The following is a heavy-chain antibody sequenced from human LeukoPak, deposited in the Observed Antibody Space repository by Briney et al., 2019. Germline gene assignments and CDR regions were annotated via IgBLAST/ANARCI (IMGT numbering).Heavy chain of an antibody. J-gene: IGHJ1*01. V-gene: IGHV1-2*06. D-gene: IGHD3-22*01. Sequence: ASVKVSCKASGYTFTGYYMHWVRQAPGQGLEWMGRINPNSGGTNYAQKFQGRVTMTRDTSISTAYMELSRLRSDDTAVYYCARGHYYDSSGLQHWGQGTLVTVSS. CDR2: INPNSGGT. CDR1: GYTFTGYY. CDR3: ARGHYYDSSGLQH.